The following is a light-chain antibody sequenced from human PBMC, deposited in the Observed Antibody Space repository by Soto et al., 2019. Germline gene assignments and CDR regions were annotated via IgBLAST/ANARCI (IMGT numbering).Light chain of an antibody. CDR3: QQYGSSPGYT. CDR1: QSVRSSY. Sequence: EIVLTQSPDILSLSPGERATLSCRASQSVRSSYLAWYQQRPGQAPRLLIYGASSRATGIPDRFSGDGSGEDFTLNISRLEPEDFAVYYCQQYGSSPGYTFGQGPKLEIK. V-gene: IGKV3-20*01. J-gene: IGKJ2*01. CDR2: GAS.